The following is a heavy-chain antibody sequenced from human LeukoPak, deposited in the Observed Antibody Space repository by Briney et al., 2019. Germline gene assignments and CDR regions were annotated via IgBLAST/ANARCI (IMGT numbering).Heavy chain of an antibody. CDR1: GGSFSGYY. V-gene: IGHV4-34*01. CDR3: ARGGGYYGSGSYSLPYYYYYYYMDV. J-gene: IGHJ6*03. D-gene: IGHD3-10*01. CDR2: INHGGST. Sequence: SETLSLTCAVYGGSFSGYYWSWIRQPPGKGLEWIGEINHGGSTNYNPSLKSRVTISVDTSKNQFSLKLSSVTAADTAVYYCARGGGYYGSGSYSLPYYYYYYYMDVWGKGTTVTVSS.